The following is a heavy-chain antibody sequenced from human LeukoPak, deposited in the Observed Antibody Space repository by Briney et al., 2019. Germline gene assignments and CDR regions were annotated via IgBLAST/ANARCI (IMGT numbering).Heavy chain of an antibody. D-gene: IGHD3-16*01. V-gene: IGHV4-31*03. CDR2: IYYSGST. J-gene: IGHJ3*02. CDR3: ARAVSAAFDI. Sequence: SQTLSLTCTVSGGSISSGGYYWSWIRQHPGKGLEWIGYIYYSGSTYYNPSLKSRVTISVDTSKNQFSLKLSSLTAADTAVYYCARAVSAAFDIWGQGTMVTVSS. CDR1: GGSISSGGYY.